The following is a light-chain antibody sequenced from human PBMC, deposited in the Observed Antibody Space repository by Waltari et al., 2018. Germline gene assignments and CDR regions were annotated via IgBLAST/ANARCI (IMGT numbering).Light chain of an antibody. CDR3: QHYGSSPPIT. Sequence: EIVLTQSPGTLSLSPGERATLSCRASQSVSSSYLAWYQQKPGQAPTLLIFGASTRATGIPDRFSGSGSGTDCSLTISRLEPEDFAVYYCQHYGSSPPITFGQGTRLEIK. CDR1: QSVSSSY. CDR2: GAS. J-gene: IGKJ5*01. V-gene: IGKV3-20*01.